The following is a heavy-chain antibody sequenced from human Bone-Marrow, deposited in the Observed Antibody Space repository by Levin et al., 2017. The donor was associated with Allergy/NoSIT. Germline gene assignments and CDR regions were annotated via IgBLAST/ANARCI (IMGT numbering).Heavy chain of an antibody. V-gene: IGHV3-30*18. D-gene: IGHD3-10*01. J-gene: IGHJ4*02. CDR1: GFTFSTSG. Sequence: GESLKISCAASGFTFSTSGMHWVRQAPGKGLEWVALISSDGGTKSYADSVKGRFTISRDNSRNTLYLQMNSLRAEDTAIYYCAKSMKSIPLVRGHKEPRGALDYWGQGALVTVSS. CDR2: ISSDGGTK. CDR3: AKSMKSIPLVRGHKEPRGALDY.